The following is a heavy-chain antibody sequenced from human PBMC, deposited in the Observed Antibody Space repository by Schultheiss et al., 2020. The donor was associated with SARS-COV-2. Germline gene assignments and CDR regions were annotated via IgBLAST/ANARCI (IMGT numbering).Heavy chain of an antibody. CDR1: GGSFSGYY. CDR3: ARVGDQLLYWFDP. J-gene: IGHJ5*02. Sequence: SETLSLTCAVYGGSFSGYYWSWIRQPPGKGLEWIGSIYYSGSTYYNPSLKSRVTISVDTSKKQFSLKLSSVTAADTAVYYCARVGDQLLYWFDPWGQGTLVTVSS. D-gene: IGHD2-2*01. CDR2: IYYSGST. V-gene: IGHV4-34*01.